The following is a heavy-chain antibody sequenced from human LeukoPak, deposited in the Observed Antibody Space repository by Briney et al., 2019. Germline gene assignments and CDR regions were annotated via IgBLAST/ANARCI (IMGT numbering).Heavy chain of an antibody. J-gene: IGHJ4*02. CDR1: GGTFSSYA. V-gene: IGHV1-69*04. CDR2: IIPILGIA. Sequence: SVKVSCKASGGTFSSYAISWVRQAPGQGLEWMGRIIPILGIANYAQKFQGRVTMTRNTSISTAYMELSSLRSEDTAVYYCARRVRGVMSYWGQGTLVTVSS. CDR3: ARRVRGVMSY. D-gene: IGHD3-10*01.